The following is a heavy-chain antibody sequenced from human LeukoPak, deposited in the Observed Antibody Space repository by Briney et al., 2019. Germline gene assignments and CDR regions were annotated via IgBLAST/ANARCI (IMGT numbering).Heavy chain of an antibody. CDR1: GFTFSSYA. J-gene: IGHJ6*03. Sequence: PGRYLRLSCAASGFTFSSYAMHWVRQAPGKGLEWVAVISYDGSNKYYADSVKGRFTISRDNSKNTLYLQMNSLRAEDTAVYYCARALSSSWYVRYYYYMDVWGKGTTVTVSS. CDR2: ISYDGSNK. D-gene: IGHD6-13*01. V-gene: IGHV3-30*01. CDR3: ARALSSSWYVRYYYYMDV.